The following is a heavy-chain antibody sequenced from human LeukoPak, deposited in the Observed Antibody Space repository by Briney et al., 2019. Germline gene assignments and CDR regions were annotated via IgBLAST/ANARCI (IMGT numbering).Heavy chain of an antibody. CDR3: ARIGYSSSCTDY. V-gene: IGHV3-7*01. CDR1: GFTFSNYW. J-gene: IGHJ4*02. D-gene: IGHD2-2*01. Sequence: GGSLRLSCAASGFTFSNYWMTWVRQAPGKGLEWVANIKQDGSQKYYVDSVKGRFTISRDNAKNSVYLQMNSLRAGDTAVYYCARIGYSSSCTDYWGQGTLVTVSS. CDR2: IKQDGSQK.